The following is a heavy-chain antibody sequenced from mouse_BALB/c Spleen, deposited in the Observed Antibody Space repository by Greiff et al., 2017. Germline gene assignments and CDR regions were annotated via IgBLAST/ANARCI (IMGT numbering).Heavy chain of an antibody. V-gene: IGHV1S81*02. J-gene: IGHJ3*01. Sequence: QVQLQQPGAELVKPGASVKLSCKASGYTFTSYWMHWVKQRPGQGLEWIGEINPSNGRTTYNEKFKSKATLTVDKSSSTAYMQLSSLTSEDSAVYYCARSGPGAWFAYWGQGTLVTVSA. CDR3: ARSGPGAWFAY. CDR2: INPSNGRT. CDR1: GYTFTSYW.